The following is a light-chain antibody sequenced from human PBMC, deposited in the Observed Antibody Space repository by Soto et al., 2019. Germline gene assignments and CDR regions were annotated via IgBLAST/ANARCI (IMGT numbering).Light chain of an antibody. CDR3: SSYADSNSYV. CDR2: EVT. Sequence: QSALTQPPSASGSPGQSVTISCTGTSSDVGGYNYVYWYQQHPGKAPKLMIYEVTKRPSGVPDRFSGSKSGNTASLTVSGLQAEDEADYYCSSYADSNSYVFGTGTKRTVL. V-gene: IGLV2-8*01. CDR1: SSDVGGYNY. J-gene: IGLJ1*01.